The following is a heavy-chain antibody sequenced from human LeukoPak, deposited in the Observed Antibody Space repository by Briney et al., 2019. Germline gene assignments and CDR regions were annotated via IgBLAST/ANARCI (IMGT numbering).Heavy chain of an antibody. D-gene: IGHD3-22*01. CDR3: ARDRGYYDSSGSF. V-gene: IGHV3-7*01. CDR2: IKQDGSEK. Sequence: PGGSLRLSCAASGFTFSSYWMSWVRQAPGKGLEWVANIKQDGSEKYYVDSVKGRFTISRDNAKNSLYLQMNSLRAEDTAVYYCARDRGYYDSSGSFWGQGTLVTVSS. J-gene: IGHJ4*02. CDR1: GFTFSSYW.